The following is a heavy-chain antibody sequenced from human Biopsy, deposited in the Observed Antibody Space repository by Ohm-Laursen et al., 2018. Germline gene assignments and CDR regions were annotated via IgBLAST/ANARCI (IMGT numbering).Heavy chain of an antibody. Sequence: SSVRVSCKASGYTFTGQYLHWVRQVPGQGLEWMGWINPHSGTTKFAQDFQGRVTMTRDTSITTAYMELRRLRSDDTAVYYCAKGQDLRGGAEYFQHWGQGALVTVSS. CDR3: AKGQDLRGGAEYFQH. V-gene: IGHV1-2*02. CDR2: INPHSGTT. J-gene: IGHJ1*01. D-gene: IGHD2-15*01. CDR1: GYTFTGQY.